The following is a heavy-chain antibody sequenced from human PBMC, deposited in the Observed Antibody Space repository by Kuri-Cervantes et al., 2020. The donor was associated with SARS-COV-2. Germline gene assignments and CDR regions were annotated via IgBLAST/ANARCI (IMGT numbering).Heavy chain of an antibody. CDR1: GFTFSSYS. CDR2: ISGSGSYI. CDR3: ARDRSTHYFDY. J-gene: IGHJ4*02. V-gene: IGHV3-21*01. Sequence: GGSLRLSCAASGFTFSSYSMNWVRQAPGKALQWVSSISGSGSYIYYADSVKGRFTVSRDNSKNTLYLQMNSLRAEDTAVYYCARDRSTHYFDYWGQGTLVTVSS.